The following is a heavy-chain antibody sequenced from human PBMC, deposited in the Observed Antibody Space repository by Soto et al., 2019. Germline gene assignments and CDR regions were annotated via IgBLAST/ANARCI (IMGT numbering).Heavy chain of an antibody. CDR3: ARAWAAWGGNIAKIDY. V-gene: IGHV4-31*03. Sequence: QVQLQESGPGLVKPSQTLSLTCTVSGGSISSGGYYWSWIRQHPGKGLEWIGYIYYSGSTYYNPSLKSRVTISVDTSKNQFSLKLSSVTAADTAVYYCARAWAAWGGNIAKIDYWGQGTLVTVSS. CDR1: GGSISSGGYY. J-gene: IGHJ4*02. D-gene: IGHD1-26*01. CDR2: IYYSGST.